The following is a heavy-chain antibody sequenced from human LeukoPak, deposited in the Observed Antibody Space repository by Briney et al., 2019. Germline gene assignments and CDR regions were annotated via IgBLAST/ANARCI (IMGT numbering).Heavy chain of an antibody. V-gene: IGHV3-66*01. CDR3: ARAPSGWNFDC. D-gene: IGHD6-19*01. J-gene: IGHJ4*02. Sequence: GGSLRLSCAASGITVASSYMSWVRQAPGKGLEWVSAIYSGGATYYADSAKGRFTISRDNSKNTLYLQMNNLRVEDTAVYYCARAPSGWNFDCWGRGALVTVST. CDR2: IYSGGAT. CDR1: GITVASSY.